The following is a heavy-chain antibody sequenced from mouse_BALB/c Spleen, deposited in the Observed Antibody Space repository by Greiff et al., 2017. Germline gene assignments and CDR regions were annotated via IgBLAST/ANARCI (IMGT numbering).Heavy chain of an antibody. J-gene: IGHJ4*01. D-gene: IGHD3-3*01. CDR3: VREGWDRAMDY. CDR2: IRSKSNNYAT. Sequence: EVQRVESGGGLVQPKGSLKLSCAASGFTFNTYAMHWVCQAPGKGLEWVARIRSKSNNYATYYADSVKDRFTISRDDSQSMLYLQMNNLKTEDTAMYYCVREGWDRAMDYWGQGTSVTVSS. CDR1: GFTFNTYA. V-gene: IGHV10-3*03.